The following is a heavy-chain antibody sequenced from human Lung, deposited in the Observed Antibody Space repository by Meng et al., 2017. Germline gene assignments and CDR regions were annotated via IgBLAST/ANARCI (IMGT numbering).Heavy chain of an antibody. D-gene: IGHD4-11*01. CDR1: GGSFSDYY. J-gene: IGHJ4*02. CDR3: ARGPTTMAHDFDY. V-gene: IGHV4-34*01. Sequence: QDKSHAWAARLSHPSDTLSPPCVGSGGSFSDYYWSWIRQPPGKGLEWIGEINHSGSTNYNPSLESRATISVDTSQNNLSLKLSSVTAADSAVYYCARGPTTMAHDFDYWGQGTLVTVAS. CDR2: INHSGST.